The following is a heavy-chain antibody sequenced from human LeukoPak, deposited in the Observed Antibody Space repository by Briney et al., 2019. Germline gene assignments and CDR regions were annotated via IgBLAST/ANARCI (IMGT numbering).Heavy chain of an antibody. J-gene: IGHJ3*01. D-gene: IGHD1-26*01. CDR1: GFTFDDYG. CDR3: ARGSGSDDAFDL. CDR2: INWNGGST. Sequence: PGGSLRLSCAASGFTFDDYGMSWVRQAPGKGLEWVSGINWNGGSTGYADSVKGRFTISRGNVKNSLYLQMNSLRAEDTALYYCARGSGSDDAFDLWGQGTMVTVSS. V-gene: IGHV3-20*04.